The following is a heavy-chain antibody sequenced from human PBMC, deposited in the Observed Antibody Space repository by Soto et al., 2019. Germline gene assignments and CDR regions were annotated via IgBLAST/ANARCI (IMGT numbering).Heavy chain of an antibody. V-gene: IGHV2-70*01. J-gene: IGHJ6*02. CDR1: GFSLSTSGMC. CDR3: ARSPPLGSSGYYYYGMDV. D-gene: IGHD6-19*01. Sequence: SGPTLVNPTQTLTLTCTFSGFSLSTSGMCVSWIRQPPGKALEWLALIDWDDDKYYSTSLKTRLTISKDTSKNQVVLTMTNMDPVDTATYYCARSPPLGSSGYYYYGMDVWGQGTTVTVSS. CDR2: IDWDDDK.